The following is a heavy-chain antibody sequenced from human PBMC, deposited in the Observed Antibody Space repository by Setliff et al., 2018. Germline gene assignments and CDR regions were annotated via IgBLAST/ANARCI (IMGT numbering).Heavy chain of an antibody. D-gene: IGHD3-10*01. V-gene: IGHV7-4-1*02. Sequence: VASVKVSCKASGYTLTRHDLNWVRQAPGQGLEWMGWISTNNGNPTYAQGFTGRFVFSLDTSLNTAYLQWSSLRASDTAIYYCARHPYYYGSGTYLDNNNRWFDPWGQGTLVTVSS. J-gene: IGHJ5*02. CDR2: ISTNNGNP. CDR1: GYTLTRHD. CDR3: ARHPYYYGSGTYLDNNNRWFDP.